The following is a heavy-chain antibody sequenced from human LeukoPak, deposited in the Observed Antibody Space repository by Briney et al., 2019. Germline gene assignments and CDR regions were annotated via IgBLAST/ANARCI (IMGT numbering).Heavy chain of an antibody. V-gene: IGHV3-30*19. CDR3: VRDGSRGSSSSWYHYYYYYGMDV. CDR2: IWYDGSNK. Sequence: PGGSLRLSCAASGFTFSSYGMHRVRQAPGKGLEWVAVIWYDGSNKYYADSVKGRFTISRDNSKNTLYLQMNSLRAEDTAVYYCVRDGSRGSSSSWYHYYYYYGMDVWGQGTTVTVSS. D-gene: IGHD6-13*01. J-gene: IGHJ6*02. CDR1: GFTFSSYG.